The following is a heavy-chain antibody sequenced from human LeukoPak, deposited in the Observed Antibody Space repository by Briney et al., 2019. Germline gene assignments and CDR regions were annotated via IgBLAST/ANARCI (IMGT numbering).Heavy chain of an antibody. CDR3: ASHDYGDYQGY. CDR2: IYYSGST. V-gene: IGHV4-59*01. D-gene: IGHD4-17*01. Sequence: SETLSLTCTVSGGSMSSYYWSWIQQPPGKGLEWIGYIYYSGSTNYNPSLKSRVTISVDTSKNQFSLKLSSVTAADTAVYYCASHDYGDYQGYWGQGTLVTVSS. J-gene: IGHJ4*02. CDR1: GGSMSSYY.